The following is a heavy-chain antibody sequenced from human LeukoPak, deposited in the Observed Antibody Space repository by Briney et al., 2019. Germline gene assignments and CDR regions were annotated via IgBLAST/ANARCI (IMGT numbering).Heavy chain of an antibody. CDR1: GGSISSGDYY. CDR3: ARGEQQLDYFDY. CDR2: IYYSGST. J-gene: IGHJ4*02. V-gene: IGHV4-30-4*01. D-gene: IGHD6-13*01. Sequence: SETLSLTCTVSGGSISSGDYYWSWIRQPPGKGLEWIGYIYYSGSTYYNPSLKSRVTISVDTSKNQFSLKLSSVTAADTAVYYCARGEQQLDYFDYWGQGTLVTVSS.